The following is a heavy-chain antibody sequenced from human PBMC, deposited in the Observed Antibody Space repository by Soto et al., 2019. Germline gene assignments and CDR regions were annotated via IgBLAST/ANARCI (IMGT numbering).Heavy chain of an antibody. CDR1: GDSVSSNSAA. CDR2: TYYRSKWYN. Sequence: QTLSLTCAIPGDSVSSNSAAWNWIRQSPSRGLEWLGRTYYRSKWYNDYAVSVKSRITINPDTSKNQFSLQLNSVTPEDTAVYYCARGGSSGWCGAGTPPYNWFDPWGQGTLVTVSS. D-gene: IGHD6-19*01. J-gene: IGHJ5*02. CDR3: ARGGSSGWCGAGTPPYNWFDP. V-gene: IGHV6-1*01.